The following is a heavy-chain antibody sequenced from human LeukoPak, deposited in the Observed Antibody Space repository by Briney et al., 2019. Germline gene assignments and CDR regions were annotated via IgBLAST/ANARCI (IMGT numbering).Heavy chain of an antibody. Sequence: SETLSLTCTVSGGSISSGDYYWSWIRQPPGKGLEWIGYIYYSGSTNYNPSLKSRVTISVDTSKNQFSLKLSSVTAADTAVYYCAREHIVATYLIDYWGQGTLVTVSS. V-gene: IGHV4-30-4*02. CDR2: IYYSGST. J-gene: IGHJ4*02. CDR1: GGSISSGDYY. CDR3: AREHIVATYLIDY. D-gene: IGHD5-12*01.